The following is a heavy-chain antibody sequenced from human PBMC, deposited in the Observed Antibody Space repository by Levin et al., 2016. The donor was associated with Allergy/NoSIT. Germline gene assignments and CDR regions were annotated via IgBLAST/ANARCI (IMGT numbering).Heavy chain of an antibody. J-gene: IGHJ5*02. CDR2: LYEWEH. V-gene: IGHV4-4*07. Sequence: GSLRLSCTVSGGSISDYVLELDPAVRREGTGVDWPYLYEWEHLLQPRLKSRVTMSLDTSKSQFSLKLTSVTAADTALYYCARVTVTTFHLFDPWGQGILVTVSS. D-gene: IGHD4-17*01. CDR1: GGSISDYV. CDR3: ARVTVTTFHLFDP.